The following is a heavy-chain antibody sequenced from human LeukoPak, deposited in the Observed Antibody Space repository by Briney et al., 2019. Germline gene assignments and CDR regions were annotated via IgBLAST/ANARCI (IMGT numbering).Heavy chain of an antibody. CDR1: GYTPPNYW. J-gene: IGHJ4*02. V-gene: IGHV5-51*01. CDR2: LYPGDSDP. Sequence: GESLKISCQSSGYTPPNYWTAWVTQIPGNTLKRMHILYPGDSDPTYSPSFHGQVPISDDKSIGTAFLQWSSLKASDPAMYYCARLVDSSSWLDIWGQGPLVTVSS. D-gene: IGHD6-13*01. CDR3: ARLVDSSSWLDI.